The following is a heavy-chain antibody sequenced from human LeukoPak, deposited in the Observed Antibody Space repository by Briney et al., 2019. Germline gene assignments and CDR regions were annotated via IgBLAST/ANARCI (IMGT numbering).Heavy chain of an antibody. CDR2: IYSGGST. CDR1: GFTVSSNY. V-gene: IGHV3-66*01. Sequence: PGGSLRLSCAASGFTVSSNYMSWVRQAPGKGLEWVSVIYSGGSTYYADSVKGRFTISRDNSKNTLYLQMNSLRAEDTAVYYCARGYCSSISCYGDYYYYGMDVWGQGTTVTVSS. D-gene: IGHD2-2*01. J-gene: IGHJ6*02. CDR3: ARGYCSSISCYGDYYYYGMDV.